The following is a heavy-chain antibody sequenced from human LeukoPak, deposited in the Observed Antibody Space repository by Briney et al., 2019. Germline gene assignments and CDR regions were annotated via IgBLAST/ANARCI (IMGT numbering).Heavy chain of an antibody. CDR3: GKYLQPSGYPYALDM. V-gene: IGHV3-23*01. Sequence: GGSLRLSCSASGFTFSNYDMGWVRQAPGEGLEGVCSITASGFTNYADSARGRFTISRDNAKNTLYLQMNSLRAEDTALYYCGKYLQPSGYPYALDMWGQGTMVTVSS. D-gene: IGHD5-12*01. J-gene: IGHJ3*02. CDR2: ITASGFT. CDR1: GFTFSNYD.